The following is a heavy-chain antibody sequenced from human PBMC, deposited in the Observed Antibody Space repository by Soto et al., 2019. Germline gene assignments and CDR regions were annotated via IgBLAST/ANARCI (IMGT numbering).Heavy chain of an antibody. V-gene: IGHV1-18*04. Sequence: QVQLVQSGAEVKKPGASVKVSCKASGYTFTSYGISWVRQAPGQGLEWMGWISAYNGNTNYAQKLQGRVTITTDTSTTTAYMELRSLRSDDTAGYYCARATGAWNYSPLPAYWGQGTLVTVSS. D-gene: IGHD1-7*01. J-gene: IGHJ4*02. CDR1: GYTFTSYG. CDR3: ARATGAWNYSPLPAY. CDR2: ISAYNGNT.